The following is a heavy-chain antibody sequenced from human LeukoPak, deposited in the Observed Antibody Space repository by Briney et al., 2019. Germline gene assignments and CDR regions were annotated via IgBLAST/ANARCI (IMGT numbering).Heavy chain of an antibody. CDR2: IIPIFGTA. J-gene: IGHJ4*02. CDR1: GGTFISYA. Sequence: SVKVSCKASGGTFISYAISWVRQARGQGLEWMGGIIPIFGTANYAQKFQGRVTITTDESTSTAYMELSSLRSEDTAVYYCARSQQRSRWLYPYYFDYWGQGTLVTVSS. V-gene: IGHV1-69*05. CDR3: ARSQQRSRWLYPYYFDY. D-gene: IGHD3-16*02.